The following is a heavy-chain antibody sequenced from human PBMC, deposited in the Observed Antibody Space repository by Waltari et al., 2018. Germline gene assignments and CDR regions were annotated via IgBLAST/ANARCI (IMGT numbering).Heavy chain of an antibody. V-gene: IGHV4-38-2*02. CDR3: ARGVEDYYDSSGYYCDY. J-gene: IGHJ4*02. CDR1: GYSISSGYY. CDR2: MYHSGST. D-gene: IGHD3-22*01. Sequence: QVQLQESGPGLVKPSETLSLTCTVSGYSISSGYYWGWIRQPPGKGLEWIGSMYHSGSTYYNPSLKSRVTISVDTSQNQFSLKLSSVTAADTAVYFCARGVEDYYDSSGYYCDYWGQGTLVTVSS.